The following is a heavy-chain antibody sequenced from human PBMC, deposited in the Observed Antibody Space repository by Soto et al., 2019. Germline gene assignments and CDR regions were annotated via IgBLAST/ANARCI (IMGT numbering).Heavy chain of an antibody. CDR2: IYYSGST. D-gene: IGHD1-7*01. CDR1: GGSISSGDAY. J-gene: IGHJ6*02. V-gene: IGHV4-30-4*01. CDR3: ARGNWNYDNYYYYGLDV. Sequence: SETLSLTCTVSGGSISSGDAYWSWIRQPPGKGLEWIGYIYYSGSTYYNPSLKSRVTISVDTSKNQFSLRLSSVTAADTAVYYCARGNWNYDNYYYYGLDVWGQGTTVTVSS.